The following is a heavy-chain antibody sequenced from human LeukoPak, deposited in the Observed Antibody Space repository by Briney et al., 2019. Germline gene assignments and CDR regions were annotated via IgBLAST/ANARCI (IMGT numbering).Heavy chain of an antibody. CDR3: VRDLLRGGYCSGGTCHGPFDP. CDR2: IKQDGSEK. Sequence: GGSLRLSCVASEFTFSSYAMSWVRQAPGKGLEWVANIKQDGSEKYYVDSVKGRFTISRDNAKSSLYMKMNSLRAEDTAVYYCVRDLLRGGYCSGGTCHGPFDPWGQGTLVTVSS. V-gene: IGHV3-7*03. CDR1: EFTFSSYA. J-gene: IGHJ5*02. D-gene: IGHD2-15*01.